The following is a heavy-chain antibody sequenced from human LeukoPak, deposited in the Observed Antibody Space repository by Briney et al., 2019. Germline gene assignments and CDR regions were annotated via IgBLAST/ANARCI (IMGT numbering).Heavy chain of an antibody. CDR1: GFTFSSYW. V-gene: IGHV3-74*01. D-gene: IGHD6-13*01. Sequence: GGSLRLSCAASGFTFSSYWMHWVRQAPGKGLVWVSRINSDGSSTSYAGSVKGRFTISRDNAKNTLYLQMNSLRAEDTAVYYCARDSQQYAFDIWGQGTMVTVSS. CDR2: INSDGSST. CDR3: ARDSQQYAFDI. J-gene: IGHJ3*02.